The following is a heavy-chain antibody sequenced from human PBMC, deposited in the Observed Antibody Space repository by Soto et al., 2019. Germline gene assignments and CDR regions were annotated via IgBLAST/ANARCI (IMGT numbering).Heavy chain of an antibody. J-gene: IGHJ5*02. V-gene: IGHV6-1*01. CDR2: TYYRSKWYN. CDR1: GDSVSSNSAA. Sequence: PSQTLSLTCAISGDSVSSNSAAWNWIRQSPSRGLEWLGRTYYRSKWYNDYAVSVKSRITINPDTSKNQFSLQLNSVTPEDTAVYYCARDHYDLGYSSRVYNWFDPWGHGTLVTVSS. D-gene: IGHD6-13*01. CDR3: ARDHYDLGYSSRVYNWFDP.